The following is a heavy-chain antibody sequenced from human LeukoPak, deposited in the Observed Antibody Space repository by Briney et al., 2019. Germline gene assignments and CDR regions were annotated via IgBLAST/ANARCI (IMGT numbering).Heavy chain of an antibody. CDR3: ARGRVSGSYSKAQYYFDY. CDR1: GGSISSSDYY. J-gene: IGHJ4*02. D-gene: IGHD1-26*01. Sequence: SETLSLTCTVSGGSISSSDYYWGWIRQPPGKGLEWIGSIYYSVTTYYNPSLKSRVTISVDTSKNQFSLKLSSVTAADTAVYYCARGRVSGSYSKAQYYFDYWGQGTLVTVSS. V-gene: IGHV4-39*07. CDR2: IYYSVTT.